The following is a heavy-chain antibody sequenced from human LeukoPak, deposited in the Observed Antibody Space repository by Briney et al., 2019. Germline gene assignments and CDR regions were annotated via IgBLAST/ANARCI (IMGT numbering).Heavy chain of an antibody. CDR2: IIPIFGTA. J-gene: IGHJ1*01. V-gene: IGHV1-69*13. D-gene: IGHD3-22*01. CDR3: ARQDSSGYLEYFQH. Sequence: GASVKVSCKASGRTFSSYAISWVRQAPGQGLEWMGGIIPIFGTANYAQKFQGRVTITAHESTSTAYMELSSLRSEDTAVYYCARQDSSGYLEYFQHWGQGTLVTVSS. CDR1: GRTFSSYA.